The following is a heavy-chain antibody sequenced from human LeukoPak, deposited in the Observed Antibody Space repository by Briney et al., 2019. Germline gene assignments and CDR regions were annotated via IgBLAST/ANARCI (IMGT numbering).Heavy chain of an antibody. V-gene: IGHV3-21*01. J-gene: IGHJ1*01. CDR2: ISSSSSYI. D-gene: IGHD3-22*01. CDR1: GFIFSSYS. CDR3: ARDGLRYYYDSSGYYYFQH. Sequence: GGSLRLSCAASGFIFSSYSMNWVRRAPGEGLEWVSSISSSSSYIYYADSVKGRFTISRDNAKNSLYLQMNSLRAEDTAVYYCARDGLRYYYDSSGYYYFQHWGQGTLVTVSS.